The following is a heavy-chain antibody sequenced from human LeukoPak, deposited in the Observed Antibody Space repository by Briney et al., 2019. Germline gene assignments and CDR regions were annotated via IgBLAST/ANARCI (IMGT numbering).Heavy chain of an antibody. J-gene: IGHJ4*02. CDR1: GGSISSTTYY. CDR2: IYYSGST. Sequence: SEILSLTCTVSGGSISSTTYYWSWIRQHPGKGLEWIGYIYYSGSTYYNPSLKSRVTISVDTSKNQFSLKLSSVTAADTAVYYCARVPVPAYSRSSYYFDYWGQGTLVTVSS. D-gene: IGHD6-13*01. CDR3: ARVPVPAYSRSSYYFDY. V-gene: IGHV4-31*03.